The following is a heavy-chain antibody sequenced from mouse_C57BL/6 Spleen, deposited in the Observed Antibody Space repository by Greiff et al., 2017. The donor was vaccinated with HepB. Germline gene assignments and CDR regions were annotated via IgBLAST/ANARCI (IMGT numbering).Heavy chain of an antibody. CDR2: INYDGSST. J-gene: IGHJ3*01. CDR1: GFTFSDYY. Sequence: EVKVVESEGGLVQPGSSMKLSCTASGFTFSDYYMAWVRQVPEKGLEWVANINYDGSSTYYLDSLKSRFTISRDNAKNILYLQMSSLKSEDTATYYCAGDDGEAWFAYWGQGTLVTVSA. CDR3: AGDDGEAWFAY. D-gene: IGHD1-1*01. V-gene: IGHV5-16*01.